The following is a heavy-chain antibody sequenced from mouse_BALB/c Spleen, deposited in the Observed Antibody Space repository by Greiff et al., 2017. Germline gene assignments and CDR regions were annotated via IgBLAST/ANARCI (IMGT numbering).Heavy chain of an antibody. J-gene: IGHJ3*01. CDR2: ISSGSSTI. Sequence: EVKLVESGGGLVQPGGSRKLSCAASGFTFSSFGMHWVRQAPEKGLEWVAYISSGSSTIYYADTVKGRFTISRDNPKNTLFLQMTSLRSEDTAMYYCARDITTATFAYWGQGTLVTVSA. D-gene: IGHD1-2*01. CDR3: ARDITTATFAY. V-gene: IGHV5-17*02. CDR1: GFTFSSFG.